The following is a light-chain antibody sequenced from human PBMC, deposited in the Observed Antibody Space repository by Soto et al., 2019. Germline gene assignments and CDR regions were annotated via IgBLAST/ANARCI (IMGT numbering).Light chain of an antibody. CDR1: QSISGN. J-gene: IGKJ2*01. V-gene: IGKV3-15*01. Sequence: EIVMTQSPVTLSVSPWGRATLSCRASQSISGNLVWYQQKPGQAPRLRIYGASTRATGVPARFSGGGSGTEFTLTITSLQSEDIAIYYCQHYDNWPFTFGQGTKVDIK. CDR3: QHYDNWPFT. CDR2: GAS.